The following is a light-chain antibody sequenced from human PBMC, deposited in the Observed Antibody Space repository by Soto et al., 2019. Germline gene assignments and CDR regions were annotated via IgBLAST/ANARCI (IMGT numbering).Light chain of an antibody. CDR3: QQYNNWPPIT. J-gene: IGKJ5*01. Sequence: EIVMTQSPATLSVSPGERAALSCRVSQSVSSNLAWYHQKPGQAPRLLIYGASTRATGIPARFSGSGSGTEFTLTISSLQSEDFAVYYCQQYNNWPPITFGQGTRLEIK. CDR1: QSVSSN. CDR2: GAS. V-gene: IGKV3-15*01.